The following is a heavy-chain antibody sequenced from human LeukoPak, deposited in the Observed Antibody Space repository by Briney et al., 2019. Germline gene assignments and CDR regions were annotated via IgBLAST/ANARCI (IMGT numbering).Heavy chain of an antibody. Sequence: GGSLRLSCAASGFTFSDYYMSWIRQAPGKGLEWVSYISSSGSTIYYADSVKGRFTISRDNAKNSPYLQMNSLRAEDTAVYYCARNVLTGYYGEIDYWGQGTLVTVSS. CDR1: GFTFSDYY. V-gene: IGHV3-11*01. J-gene: IGHJ4*02. CDR3: ARNVLTGYYGEIDY. D-gene: IGHD3-9*01. CDR2: ISSSGSTI.